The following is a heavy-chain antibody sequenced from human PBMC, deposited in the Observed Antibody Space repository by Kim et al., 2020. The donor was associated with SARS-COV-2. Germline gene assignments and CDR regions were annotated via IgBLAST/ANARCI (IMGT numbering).Heavy chain of an antibody. V-gene: IGHV3-21*01. J-gene: IGHJ4*02. D-gene: IGHD3-10*01. Sequence: ADSVKGPFTISRDNAKNSLYLQLNSLRAEDTAVYYCARESGWFGELFLDYWRQGTLVTVSS. CDR3: ARESGWFGELFLDY.